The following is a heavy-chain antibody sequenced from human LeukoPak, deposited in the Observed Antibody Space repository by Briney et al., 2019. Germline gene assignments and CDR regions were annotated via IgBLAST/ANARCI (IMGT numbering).Heavy chain of an antibody. CDR3: ARGVSVAGPFDY. V-gene: IGHV4-30-2*01. J-gene: IGHJ4*02. D-gene: IGHD6-19*01. Sequence: PSETLSLTCAVSGDSFSSGGYSWTWIRQPPGKGLEWIGYIYQSGTTYYNPSLKSRVTISVDRSKNQFSLKLSSVTAADTAVYYCARGVSVAGPFDYWGQGTLVTVSS. CDR2: IYQSGTT. CDR1: GDSFSSGGYS.